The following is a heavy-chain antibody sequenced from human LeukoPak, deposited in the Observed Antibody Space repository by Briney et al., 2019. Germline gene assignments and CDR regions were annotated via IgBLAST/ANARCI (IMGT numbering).Heavy chain of an antibody. V-gene: IGHV3-64*01. CDR3: ARGGSRGVPIDY. D-gene: IGHD3-10*01. Sequence: SGGSLRLSCAASGFTFSSYAMHWVRQAPGKGLEYVSAISSNGGSTYYANSVKGRFTISRDNSKNTLYLQMGSLRAEDMAVYYCARGGSRGVPIDYWGQGTLVTVSS. CDR1: GFTFSSYA. J-gene: IGHJ4*02. CDR2: ISSNGGST.